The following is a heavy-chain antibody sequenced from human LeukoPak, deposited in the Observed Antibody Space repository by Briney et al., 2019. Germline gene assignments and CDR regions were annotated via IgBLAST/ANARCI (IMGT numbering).Heavy chain of an antibody. CDR1: GGSISSSSYY. V-gene: IGHV4-39*07. J-gene: IGHJ4*02. CDR2: IYYSGST. Sequence: PSETLSLTCTVSGGSISSSSYYWGWIRQPPGKGLEWIGSIYYSGSTYYNLSLKSRVTISVDTSKNQFSLKLSSVTAADTAVYYCARARVKYFDYWGQGTLVTVSS. D-gene: IGHD3-10*01. CDR3: ARARVKYFDY.